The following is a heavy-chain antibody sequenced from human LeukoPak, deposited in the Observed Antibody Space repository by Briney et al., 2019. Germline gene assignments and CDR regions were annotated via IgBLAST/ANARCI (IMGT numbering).Heavy chain of an antibody. CDR1: GGSISSYY. V-gene: IGHV4-59*08. Sequence: PSETLSLTCTVSGGSISSYYWSWIRQPPGKGLEWIGYIYYSGSTNYNPSLQSRVTISLDTSKNQFSLKLSSVTAADTAVYYCASDYGGNSGVFYIWGQGTMVTVSS. CDR3: ASDYGGNSGVFYI. D-gene: IGHD4-23*01. J-gene: IGHJ3*02. CDR2: IYYSGST.